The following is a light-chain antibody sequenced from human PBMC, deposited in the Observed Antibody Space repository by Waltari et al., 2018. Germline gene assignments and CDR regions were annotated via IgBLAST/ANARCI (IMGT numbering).Light chain of an antibody. V-gene: IGLV2-14*01. Sequence: QSALTHPAALSASPGQSLTIACSGTSSAAGAYNYVSWYQQHPGKAPKLIIYDVSNRPSVVSNRFSGSKSGNTASLTISGLQAEDEADYYCSSYTSSSVVFGGGTKLTVL. CDR1: SSAAGAYNY. J-gene: IGLJ2*01. CDR2: DVS. CDR3: SSYTSSSVV.